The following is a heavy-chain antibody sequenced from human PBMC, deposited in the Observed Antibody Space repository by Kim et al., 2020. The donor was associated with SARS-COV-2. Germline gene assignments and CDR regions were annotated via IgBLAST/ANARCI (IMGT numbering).Heavy chain of an antibody. Sequence: SETLSLTCTVSGGSISSYYWSWIRQPPGKGLEWIGYIYYSGSTNYNPSLKSRVTISVDTSKNQFSLKLSSVTAADTAVYYCARSYGSLLFDLGPYYYYGMDVCGQGTTVTVSS. D-gene: IGHD3-10*01. V-gene: IGHV4-59*01. CDR1: GGSISSYY. CDR3: ARSYGSLLFDLGPYYYYGMDV. CDR2: IYYSGST. J-gene: IGHJ6*02.